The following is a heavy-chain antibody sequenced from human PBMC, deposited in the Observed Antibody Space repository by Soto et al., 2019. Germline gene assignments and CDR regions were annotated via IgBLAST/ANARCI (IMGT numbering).Heavy chain of an antibody. CDR1: GFTFRNFA. Sequence: EVQLLESGGGLVQPGGSLRLSCAASGFTFRNFAMSWLRQAPGKGLEWVSDISGSGGNTYYADSVKDRFTISRDNSKNMLYLQMNSLRDADTAMYYCANDWGPTWNDEDFHNWGQGTLVTVSS. CDR2: ISGSGGNT. J-gene: IGHJ1*01. D-gene: IGHD1-1*01. CDR3: ANDWGPTWNDEDFHN. V-gene: IGHV3-23*01.